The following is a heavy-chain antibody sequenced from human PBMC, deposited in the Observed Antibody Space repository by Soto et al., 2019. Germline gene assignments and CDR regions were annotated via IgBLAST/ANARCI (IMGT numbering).Heavy chain of an antibody. CDR1: GYSFTSYW. V-gene: IGHV5-51*01. D-gene: IGHD6-6*01. J-gene: IGHJ6*02. CDR3: ARHRRYSSSLYLGSYYYYGMDV. CDR2: IYPGDSDT. Sequence: GESLKISCKGSGYSFTSYWIGWVRQMPGKGLEWMGIIYPGDSDTRYSPSFQGQVTISADKSISTAYLQWSSLKASDTAMYYCARHRRYSSSLYLGSYYYYGMDVWGQGTTVTVSS.